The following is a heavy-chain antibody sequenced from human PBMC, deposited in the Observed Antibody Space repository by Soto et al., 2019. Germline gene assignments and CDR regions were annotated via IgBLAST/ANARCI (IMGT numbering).Heavy chain of an antibody. Sequence: GGSLRLSCAASGFTFSSHAMSWVRPAPGKGLEWVSAISGSGGSTYYADSVKGRFTIYRDNSKNTLFLQMNSLRAEDTAVYYGAKEGGHGTRTVVVSTTDYYYYVMDVRGAGTTVTVSS. V-gene: IGHV3-23*01. CDR2: ISGSGGST. J-gene: IGHJ6*04. CDR3: AKEGGHGTRTVVVSTTDYYYYVMDV. CDR1: GFTFSSHA. D-gene: IGHD3-22*01.